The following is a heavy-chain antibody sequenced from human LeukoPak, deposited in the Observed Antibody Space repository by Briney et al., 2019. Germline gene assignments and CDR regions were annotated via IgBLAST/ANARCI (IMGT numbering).Heavy chain of an antibody. CDR1: GGSISSGGYS. CDR2: IYHSGST. J-gene: IGHJ5*02. Sequence: PSQTLSLTCAVSGGSISSGGYSWSWIRQPPGKGLEWIGYIYHSGSTYYNPSLKSRVTMSVDTSKNQFSLKLGSVTAADTAVYYCARDAGSSIFGVVIRWFDPWGQGTLVTVSS. D-gene: IGHD3-3*01. CDR3: ARDAGSSIFGVVIRWFDP. V-gene: IGHV4-30-2*01.